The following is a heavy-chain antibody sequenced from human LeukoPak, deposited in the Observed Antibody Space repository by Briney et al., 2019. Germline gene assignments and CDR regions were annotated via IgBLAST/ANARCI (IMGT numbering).Heavy chain of an antibody. CDR1: GFTFSSYS. CDR3: ARDYSNYGYYFDY. D-gene: IGHD4-11*01. CDR2: ISSSSSYI. J-gene: IGHJ4*02. V-gene: IGHV3-21*01. Sequence: GGSLRLSCAASGFTFSSYSMNWVRQAPGKGLEWVSSISSSSSYIYYADSVKGRFTISRDNAKNSLYLQMNSLRAEDTAVYYCARDYSNYGYYFDYWGQGTLVTVSS.